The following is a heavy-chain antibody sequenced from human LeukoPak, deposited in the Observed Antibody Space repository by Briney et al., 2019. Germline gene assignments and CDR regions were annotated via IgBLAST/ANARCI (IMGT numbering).Heavy chain of an antibody. V-gene: IGHV4-39*01. Sequence: SETLSLTCTVSGGSISRSSYYWGWIRQPPGKGLEWIGSIYYSGSTYYNPSLKSRVTISVDTSKNQFSLKLSSVTAADTAVYYCARRRAGRLRLGELSLFYFDYWGQGTLVTVSS. CDR1: GGSISRSSYY. D-gene: IGHD3-16*02. CDR3: ARRRAGRLRLGELSLFYFDY. CDR2: IYYSGST. J-gene: IGHJ4*02.